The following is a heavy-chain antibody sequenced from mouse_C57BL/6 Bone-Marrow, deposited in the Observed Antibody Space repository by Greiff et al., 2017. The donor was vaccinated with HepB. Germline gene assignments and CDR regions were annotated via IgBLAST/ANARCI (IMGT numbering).Heavy chain of an antibody. CDR2: ISSGSSTI. Sequence: EVQVVESGGGLVKPGGSLKLSCAASGFTFSDYGMHWVRQAPEKGLEWVAYISSGSSTIYYADTVKGRFTISRDNAKNTLFLQMTSLRSEDTAMYYFGGAPYYAMDYWGQGTSVTVSS. J-gene: IGHJ4*01. CDR3: GGAPYYAMDY. V-gene: IGHV5-17*01. CDR1: GFTFSDYG.